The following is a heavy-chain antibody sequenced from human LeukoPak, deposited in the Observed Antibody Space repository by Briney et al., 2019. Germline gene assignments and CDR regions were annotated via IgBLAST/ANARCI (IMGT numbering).Heavy chain of an antibody. J-gene: IGHJ1*01. CDR3: ARRRDCSTTRCCVEYFQH. V-gene: IGHV1-2*02. CDR1: GYTFTGYY. CDR2: INPKRGDT. Sequence: ASVKVSCKASGYTFTGYYMHWVRQAPGQGLEWMGWINPKRGDTNYAQKFQGRVTMTRDTSISTAYMELSRLRSDDTAVYYCARRRDCSTTRCCVEYFQHWGQGTLVTVSS. D-gene: IGHD2-2*01.